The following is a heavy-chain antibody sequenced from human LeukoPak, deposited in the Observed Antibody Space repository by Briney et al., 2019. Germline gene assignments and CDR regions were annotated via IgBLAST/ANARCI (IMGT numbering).Heavy chain of an antibody. D-gene: IGHD6-19*01. CDR1: GFTFTSSA. CDR3: AKVKAVAVTFDY. J-gene: IGHJ4*02. CDR2: IVVGSGNT. V-gene: IGHV1-58*02. Sequence: SVKVSCKASGFTFTSSAMQWVRQARGQRLEWIGWIVVGSGNTNYAQKFQERVTITRDMSTSTAYMELSSLRSEDTAVYYCAKVKAVAVTFDYWGQGTLVTVSS.